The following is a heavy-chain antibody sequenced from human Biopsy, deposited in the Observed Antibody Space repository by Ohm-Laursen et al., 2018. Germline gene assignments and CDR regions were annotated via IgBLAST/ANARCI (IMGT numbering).Heavy chain of an antibody. D-gene: IGHD1-20*01. V-gene: IGHV4-39*07. CDR1: GGSIRGSTYY. J-gene: IGHJ4*02. Sequence: GTLSLTCSVSGGSIRGSTYYWGWIRQTPGKGPEWIGSVYFSGNTYYNPSLGGRVTISVDTSKDQFSLKLNSVTAADTAVYYCARGSNWNDWSFDYWGQGTVVTVPS. CDR3: ARGSNWNDWSFDY. CDR2: VYFSGNT.